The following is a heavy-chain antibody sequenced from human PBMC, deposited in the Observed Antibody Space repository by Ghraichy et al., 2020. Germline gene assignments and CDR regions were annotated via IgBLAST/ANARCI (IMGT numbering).Heavy chain of an antibody. CDR2: ISSSSSYI. CDR1: GFTFSSYS. CDR3: ARDGAVVVPAAIIRYYYYYGMDV. D-gene: IGHD2-2*02. Sequence: GGSLRLSCAASGFTFSSYSMNWVRQAPGKGLEWVSSISSSSSYIYYADSVKGRFTISRDNAKNSLYLQMNSLRAEDTAVYYCARDGAVVVPAAIIRYYYYYGMDVWGQGTTVTVSS. V-gene: IGHV3-21*01. J-gene: IGHJ6*02.